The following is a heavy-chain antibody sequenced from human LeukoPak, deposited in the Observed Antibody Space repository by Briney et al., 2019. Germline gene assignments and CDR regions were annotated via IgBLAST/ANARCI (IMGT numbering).Heavy chain of an antibody. Sequence: GGSLRLSCAASGLTFSSYNMNWVRQVPGKGLEWVSSISTSSSYIYYADSVKGRFTVSRDNAKNSVYLQMNSLRAEDTAVYYCARDPNVVIVSASCFDYWGQGTLVTVSS. CDR1: GLTFSSYN. D-gene: IGHD2-15*01. V-gene: IGHV3-21*01. J-gene: IGHJ4*02. CDR3: ARDPNVVIVSASCFDY. CDR2: ISTSSSYI.